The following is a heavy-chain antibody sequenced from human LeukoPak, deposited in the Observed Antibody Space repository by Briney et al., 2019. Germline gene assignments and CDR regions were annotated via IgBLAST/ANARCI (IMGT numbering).Heavy chain of an antibody. CDR1: GFTFSSYA. CDR3: AKDSDPGWFEELRLDY. Sequence: GGSLRLSCAASGFTFSSYALTWVRQAPGKGLEWVSAISGSGGSTYYADSVKGRFTISRDNSENTLYLQMNSLRAEDTAVYYCAKDSDPGWFEELRLDYWGQGTLVTVSS. D-gene: IGHD3-10*01. J-gene: IGHJ4*02. CDR2: ISGSGGST. V-gene: IGHV3-23*01.